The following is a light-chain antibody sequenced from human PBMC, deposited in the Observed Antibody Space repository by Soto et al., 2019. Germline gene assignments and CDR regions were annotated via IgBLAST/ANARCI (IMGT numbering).Light chain of an antibody. CDR3: QQYNSYSSYT. CDR2: KAS. J-gene: IGKJ2*01. CDR1: QSISSW. V-gene: IGKV1-5*03. Sequence: DIQMTQSPSTLSASVGDRVTITCRASQSISSWLAWYQQKPWKAPKLLIYKASSLESGVPLRFSGSGSGTELNLTIRSLQPDDFASYYCQQYNSYSSYTFGQGTKLEIK.